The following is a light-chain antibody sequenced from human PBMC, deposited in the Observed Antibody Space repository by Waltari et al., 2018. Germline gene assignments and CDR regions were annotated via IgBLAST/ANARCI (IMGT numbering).Light chain of an antibody. J-gene: IGLJ3*02. CDR1: CLRTYF. V-gene: IGLV3-19*01. CDR2: GKN. CDR3: SSRDSSGNHVL. Sequence: QGVRITCQGDCLRTYFATWYQQKPGQAPLLVIYGKNNRPSGIPDRFSGSSSEDTTSLTITGAQAEDEADYFCSSRDSSGNHVLFGGGTKLTVL.